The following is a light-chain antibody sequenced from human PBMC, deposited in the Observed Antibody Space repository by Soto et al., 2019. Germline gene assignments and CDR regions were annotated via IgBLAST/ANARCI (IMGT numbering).Light chain of an antibody. V-gene: IGLV2-14*01. Sequence: QSVLTQPASVSGSPGQSITISCTGTSSDVGAYKYVSWYQQHPGKAPKVMIYEVSNRPSGVSNRFSGSKSGNTASLTISGLQAEDKADYFCSSYSSSSTFFVFGPGTKVTVL. J-gene: IGLJ1*01. CDR3: SSYSSSSTFFV. CDR2: EVS. CDR1: SSDVGAYKY.